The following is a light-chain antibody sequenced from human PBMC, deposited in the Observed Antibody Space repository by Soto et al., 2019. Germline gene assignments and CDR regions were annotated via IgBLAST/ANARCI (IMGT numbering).Light chain of an antibody. CDR1: QSVRSY. V-gene: IGKV1-5*01. CDR2: DAS. CDR3: LQYNGYYRT. J-gene: IGKJ1*01. Sequence: DIQMTQSPSSLSASVGDTITITCRASQSVRSYLNWYQQKPGKAPDLLIFDASTLESGVPSRFSGSGSGTTFTLTISSLQSDDFATYYCLQYNGYYRTFGQGTKVDIK.